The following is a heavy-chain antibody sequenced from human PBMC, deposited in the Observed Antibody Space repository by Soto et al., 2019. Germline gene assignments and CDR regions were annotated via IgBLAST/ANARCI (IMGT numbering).Heavy chain of an antibody. Sequence: ASVKVSCKASGYTFTSYDINWVRQATGQGLEWMGWMNPNSGNTGYAQKFQGRVTMTRNTSISTAYMELSSLRSEDTAVYYCARGLRTPRGGEPKEPVDYWGQGTLVTVSS. CDR3: ARGLRTPRGGEPKEPVDY. CDR2: MNPNSGNT. J-gene: IGHJ4*02. V-gene: IGHV1-8*01. CDR1: GYTFTSYD. D-gene: IGHD3-16*01.